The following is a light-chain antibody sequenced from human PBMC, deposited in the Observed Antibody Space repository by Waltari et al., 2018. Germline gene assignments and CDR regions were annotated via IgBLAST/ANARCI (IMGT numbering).Light chain of an antibody. Sequence: QTVVTQEPSLSVSPGGTVTLTSGLTSGSVPTSNSPSWYQQTPGQAPRTLIYSTNSRSSGVSDRFFGSILGKKAALTITGAQADDEGDYYCVLYMGDGTCVFGGGTKLTVL. V-gene: IGLV8-61*01. J-gene: IGLJ3*02. CDR1: SGSVPTSNS. CDR3: VLYMGDGTCV. CDR2: STN.